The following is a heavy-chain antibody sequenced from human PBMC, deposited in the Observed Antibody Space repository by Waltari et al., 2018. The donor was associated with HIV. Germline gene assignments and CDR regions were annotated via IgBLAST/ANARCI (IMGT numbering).Heavy chain of an antibody. Sequence: EVQLVASGGGLVQPGGSLTLSCAAPGFTFSTYWITWFRQDPGKGREWLANIKKDGSKKYYAGPVKVRFTGSRDNNKKSLYLQMGSLRAEDTAVYYCARDLKDYDFWSPVDVWGQGTTVTVSS. CDR3: ARDLKDYDFWSPVDV. V-gene: IGHV3-7*01. CDR2: IKKDGSKK. J-gene: IGHJ6*02. D-gene: IGHD3-3*01. CDR1: GFTFSTYW.